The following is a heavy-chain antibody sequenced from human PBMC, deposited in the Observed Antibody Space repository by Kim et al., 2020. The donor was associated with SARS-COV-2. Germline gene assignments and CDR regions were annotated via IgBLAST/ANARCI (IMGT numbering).Heavy chain of an antibody. CDR3: AWGRGLRNYYYYGMDV. CDR2: ISGSGGST. J-gene: IGHJ6*02. V-gene: IGHV3-23*01. CDR1: GFTFSSYA. D-gene: IGHD4-17*01. Sequence: GGSLRLSCAASGFTFSSYAMSWVRQAPGKGLEWVSAISGSGGSTYYADSVKGRFTISRDNSKNTLYLQMNSLRAEDTAVYYCAWGRGLRNYYYYGMDVWGQGTTVTVSS.